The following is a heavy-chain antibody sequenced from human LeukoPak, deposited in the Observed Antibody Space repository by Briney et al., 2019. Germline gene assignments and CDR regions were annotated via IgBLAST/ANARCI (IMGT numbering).Heavy chain of an antibody. CDR3: ARQSIAARGYYYYMDV. V-gene: IGHV4-30-2*05. D-gene: IGHD6-6*01. J-gene: IGHJ6*03. Sequence: PSQTLSLTCAVSGGSISSGGYYWSWIRQPPGKGLEWIGYIYHSGSTYYNPSLKSRVTISVDTSKNQFSLKLSSVTAADTAVYYCARQSIAARGYYYYMDVWGKGTTVTVSS. CDR2: IYHSGST. CDR1: GGSISSGGYY.